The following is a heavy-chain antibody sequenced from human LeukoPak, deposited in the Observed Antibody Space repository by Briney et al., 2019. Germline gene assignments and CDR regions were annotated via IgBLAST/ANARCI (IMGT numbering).Heavy chain of an antibody. Sequence: SETLSLTCAVYGGSFSGYYWSWIRQPPGKGLEWIGEINHSGSTNYNPSLKSRVTISVDTSKNQFSLKLSSVTAADTAVYYCARVRSGNSDYWGQGTLVTVSS. J-gene: IGHJ4*02. CDR2: INHSGST. CDR3: ARVRSGNSDY. CDR1: GGSFSGYY. D-gene: IGHD2-21*02. V-gene: IGHV4-34*01.